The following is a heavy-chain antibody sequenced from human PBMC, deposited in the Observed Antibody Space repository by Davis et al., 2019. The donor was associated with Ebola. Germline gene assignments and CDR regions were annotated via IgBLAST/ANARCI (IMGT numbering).Heavy chain of an antibody. CDR1: VDSLPSNSAA. Sequence: SLSHSLTCAISVDSLPSNSAAWNWITQSRSRGIEWLGRTYYRSKWYNDYAVSVKSRISIESDTSKNQFPLQLNSVTPEDTALYYCARDESIAVAGPRSWFDPWGQGILVTVSS. CDR3: ARDESIAVAGPRSWFDP. V-gene: IGHV6-1*01. CDR2: TYYRSKWYN. J-gene: IGHJ5*02. D-gene: IGHD6-19*01.